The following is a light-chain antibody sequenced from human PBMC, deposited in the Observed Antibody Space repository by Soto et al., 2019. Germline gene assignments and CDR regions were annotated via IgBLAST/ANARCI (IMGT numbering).Light chain of an antibody. CDR2: GAS. CDR3: QQAHSTPWT. J-gene: IGKJ1*01. V-gene: IGKV1-39*01. CDR1: QTITTY. Sequence: DIQMTQSPSSLSAPVGDRVIITCRASQTITTYLNWYQQKPGKAPQLLIYGASTLQSGVPSRFTGSGSGTDFTLTISSLQPEDFATYHCQQAHSTPWTFGQGTKVEIK.